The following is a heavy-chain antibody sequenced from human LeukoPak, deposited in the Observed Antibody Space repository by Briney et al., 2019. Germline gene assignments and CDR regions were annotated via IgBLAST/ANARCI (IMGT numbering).Heavy chain of an antibody. J-gene: IGHJ2*01. Sequence: SETLSLTCTVSGGSILSYYWNWIRQPPGKGLEWIGYIYPNGITSYNPSLRSRGTISIATSKNQFSLRLRSVTAADTAMYYCARRAYYDTSGYYPTSGYFDLWGRGTLVTVSS. D-gene: IGHD3-22*01. CDR3: ARRAYYDTSGYYPTSGYFDL. CDR1: GGSILSYY. CDR2: IYPNGIT. V-gene: IGHV4-4*08.